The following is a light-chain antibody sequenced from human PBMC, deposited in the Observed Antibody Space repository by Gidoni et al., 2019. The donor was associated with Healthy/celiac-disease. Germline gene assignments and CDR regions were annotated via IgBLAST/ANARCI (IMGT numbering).Light chain of an antibody. V-gene: IGLV3-19*01. CDR3: NSRDSSGNNWV. J-gene: IGLJ3*02. Sequence: SSELTQDPAVSVAFGQTVRITFQGDSLRSYYASWYQQKPGQAPVLVIYGKNNRPSGIPDRFSGSSSGKTASLTITGAQAEDEADYYCNSRDSSGNNWVFGGGTKLTVL. CDR1: SLRSYY. CDR2: GKN.